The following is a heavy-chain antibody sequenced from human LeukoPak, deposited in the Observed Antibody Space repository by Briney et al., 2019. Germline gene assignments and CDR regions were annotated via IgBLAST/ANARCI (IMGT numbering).Heavy chain of an antibody. CDR1: GGSISSGSYY. CDR3: AREAPDWNYGFDY. Sequence: SETLSLTCTVSGGSISSGSYYWSWIRQPAGKGLEWIGRIYTSGSTNYNPSLKSRVTISVDTSKNQFSLKLSSVTAADTAVYYCAREAPDWNYGFDYWGQGTLVTVSS. CDR2: IYTSGST. D-gene: IGHD1-7*01. V-gene: IGHV4-61*02. J-gene: IGHJ4*02.